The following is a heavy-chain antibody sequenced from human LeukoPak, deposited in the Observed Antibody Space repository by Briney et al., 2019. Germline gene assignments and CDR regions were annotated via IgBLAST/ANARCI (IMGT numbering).Heavy chain of an antibody. D-gene: IGHD2-15*01. J-gene: IGHJ6*03. CDR1: GYTFTGYY. CDR3: ARDVVGRGYYYYMDA. CDR2: INPNSGGT. Sequence: ASVKVSCKASGYTFTGYYMHWVRQAPGQGLEWMGWINPNSGGTNYAQKFQGRVTMTRDTSISTAYMELSRLRSDDTAVYYCARDVVGRGYYYYMDAWGKGTTVTVSS. V-gene: IGHV1-2*02.